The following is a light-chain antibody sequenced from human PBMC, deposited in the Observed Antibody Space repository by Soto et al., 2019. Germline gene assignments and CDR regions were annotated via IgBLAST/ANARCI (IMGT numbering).Light chain of an antibody. CDR2: KAS. CDR1: QSISSW. J-gene: IGKJ1*01. V-gene: IGKV1-5*03. CDR3: QQYNSYSWT. Sequence: DIHMTQSPCTLSASVGDRVTVTCPASQSISSWLAWYQQKPGKAPKLLIYKASSLESGVPSRFSGSGSGTEFTLTISSLQPDDFATYYCQQYNSYSWTFGQGTKVDIK.